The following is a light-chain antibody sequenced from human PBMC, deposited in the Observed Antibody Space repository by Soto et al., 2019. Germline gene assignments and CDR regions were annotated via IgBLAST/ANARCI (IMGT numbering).Light chain of an antibody. V-gene: IGKV1-9*01. CDR3: QQLKSYPRT. J-gene: IGKJ1*01. Sequence: DIQLTQSPSFLSASVGDRVTITCRASQGISSNLAWYQQKPGKAPNLLISAASTLQSGVPSRFSGSGSGTEFTLTISSLQPEDFATYYCQQLKSYPRTFGQGTKVEIK. CDR1: QGISSN. CDR2: AAS.